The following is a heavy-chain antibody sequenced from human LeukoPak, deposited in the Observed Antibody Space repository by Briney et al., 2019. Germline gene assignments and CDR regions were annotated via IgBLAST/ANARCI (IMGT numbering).Heavy chain of an antibody. CDR1: GFTFRRYA. V-gene: IGHV3-23*01. J-gene: IGHJ5*02. D-gene: IGHD3-16*01. Sequence: GGSLRLSCTTSGFTFRRYAMTWVRQAPGKGLQWVSSISGSGAATYYADSVKGRFTISRDSSRNTLYLQMNSLRAEDTAVYYCAKAGGVSWFDPWGQGTLVTVSS. CDR3: AKAGGVSWFDP. CDR2: ISGSGAAT.